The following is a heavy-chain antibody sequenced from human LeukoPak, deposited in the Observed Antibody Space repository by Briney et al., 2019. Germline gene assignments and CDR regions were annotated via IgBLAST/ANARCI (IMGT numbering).Heavy chain of an antibody. V-gene: IGHV4-34*01. D-gene: IGHD6-13*01. J-gene: IGHJ4*02. CDR1: GGSISSYY. Sequence: SETLSLTCTVSGGSISSYYWSWIRQPPGKGLEWIGEINHSGSTNYNPSLKSRVTISVDTSKNQFSLKLSSVTAADTAVYYCARARIAAAGTSDYWGQGTLVTVSS. CDR3: ARARIAAAGTSDY. CDR2: INHSGST.